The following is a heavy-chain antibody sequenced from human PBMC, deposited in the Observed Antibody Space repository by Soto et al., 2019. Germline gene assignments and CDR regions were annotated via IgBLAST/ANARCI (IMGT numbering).Heavy chain of an antibody. CDR1: GGSISSGDYY. Sequence: SETLSLTCTVSGGSISSGDYYWSWIRQPPGKGLEWIGYIYYRGSTYYKPSLKSRVTKSVDTSKKQFSLKLNSVTAADTALYYCAGEVVAATTYYYYYGMDVWGQGTTVTVSS. CDR2: IYYRGST. CDR3: AGEVVAATTYYYYYGMDV. D-gene: IGHD2-15*01. J-gene: IGHJ6*02. V-gene: IGHV4-30-4*01.